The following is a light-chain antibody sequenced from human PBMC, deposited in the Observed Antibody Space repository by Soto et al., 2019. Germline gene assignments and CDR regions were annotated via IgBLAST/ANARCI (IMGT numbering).Light chain of an antibody. CDR1: SGHSSYA. CDR2: LNSDGSH. CDR3: QTWGTGIVV. Sequence: QPVLTQSPSASASLGASVKLTCTLSSGHSSYAIAWHQQQPEKGPRYLMKLNSDGSHSKVDGIPDRFSGSSSGAERYLTISSLQSEDEADYDCQTWGTGIVVFGGGTKLTV. V-gene: IGLV4-69*01. J-gene: IGLJ2*01.